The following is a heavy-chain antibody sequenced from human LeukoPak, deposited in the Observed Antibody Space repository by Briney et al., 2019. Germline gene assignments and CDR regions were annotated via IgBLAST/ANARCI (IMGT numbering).Heavy chain of an antibody. V-gene: IGHV1-2*02. CDR2: INPNNGDT. D-gene: IGHD1-14*01. CDR1: GYTFTAFY. J-gene: IGHJ3*01. CDR3: VREAGDNAYDF. Sequence: ASVKVSCKASGYTFTAFYFHWVRQAPGQGLECMGWINPNNGDTRYAQNFQGRVTMTRDTSITTVYLELSSLRSDDTAIYYCVREAGDNAYDFWGPGTMVTVSS.